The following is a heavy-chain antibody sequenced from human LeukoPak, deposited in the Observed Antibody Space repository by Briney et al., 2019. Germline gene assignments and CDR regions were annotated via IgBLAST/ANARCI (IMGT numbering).Heavy chain of an antibody. CDR2: ISSSSSTI. CDR3: ARDLRDNYYYMDV. V-gene: IGHV3-48*04. J-gene: IGHJ6*03. Sequence: GGSLRLSCAASGFTFSSYSMNWVRQAPGKGLEWVSYISSSSSTIYYADSVKGRFTISRDNAKNSLYLQMNSLRAEDTAVYYCARDLRDNYYYMDVWGKGTTVTVSS. CDR1: GFTFSSYS.